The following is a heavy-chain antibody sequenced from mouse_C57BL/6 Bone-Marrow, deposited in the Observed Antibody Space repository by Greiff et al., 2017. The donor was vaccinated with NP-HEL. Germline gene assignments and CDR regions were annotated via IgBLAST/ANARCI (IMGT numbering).Heavy chain of an antibody. Sequence: QVQLQQSGAELARPGASVKLSCKASGYTFTSYGISWVKQRTGQGLEWIGEIHPNSGSTNYNEKFKSKATLTVDKSSSTAYMQLSSLTSEDSAVYYCARCGSRADYWGQGTTLTVSS. CDR2: IHPNSGST. CDR1: GYTFTSYG. D-gene: IGHD3-1*01. CDR3: ARCGSRADY. V-gene: IGHV1-81*01. J-gene: IGHJ2*01.